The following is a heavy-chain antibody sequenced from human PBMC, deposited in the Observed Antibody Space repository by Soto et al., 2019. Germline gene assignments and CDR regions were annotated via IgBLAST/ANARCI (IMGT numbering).Heavy chain of an antibody. V-gene: IGHV3-23*01. D-gene: IGHD6-13*01. CDR3: AKVHKGSSWSPSEYFQH. CDR1: GFTFSSYA. Sequence: GGSLRLSCAASGFTFSSYAMSWVRQAPGKGLEWVSAISGSGGSTYYADSVKGRFTISRDNSKNTLYLQMNSLRAEDTAVYYCAKVHKGSSWSPSEYFQHWGQGTLVTVS. CDR2: ISGSGGST. J-gene: IGHJ1*01.